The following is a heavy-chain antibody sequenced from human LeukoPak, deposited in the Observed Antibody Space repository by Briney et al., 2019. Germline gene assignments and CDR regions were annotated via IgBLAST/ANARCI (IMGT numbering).Heavy chain of an antibody. CDR1: GFTVSSNY. V-gene: IGHV3-66*01. D-gene: IGHD2-15*01. J-gene: IGHJ6*02. CDR2: IHSGGSK. CDR3: AMLPTAVDYYVMEV. Sequence: GGSLRLSCAVSGFTVSSNYMNWVRQAPGKGLEWVSIIHSGGSKYYAASVKGRFTISRDNVKNTLYLQMNSLRAEDTAVYYCAMLPTAVDYYVMEVGGQKTTVIVS.